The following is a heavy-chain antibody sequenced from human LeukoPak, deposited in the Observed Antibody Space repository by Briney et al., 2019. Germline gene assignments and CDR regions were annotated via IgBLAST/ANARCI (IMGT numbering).Heavy chain of an antibody. V-gene: IGHV5-51*01. Sequence: GESLKISCKGPGYSFTSYWIGRVRQMPGKGLEWRGIIYPGDSDNRHSPSFQGQVTILGDKSISPAYLQWSSLKASDTAMYYCARRGIWSRVVVAAYVGEFDYWGQGTLVTVSS. D-gene: IGHD2-15*01. CDR2: IYPGDSDN. CDR1: GYSFTSYW. J-gene: IGHJ4*02. CDR3: ARRGIWSRVVVAAYVGEFDY.